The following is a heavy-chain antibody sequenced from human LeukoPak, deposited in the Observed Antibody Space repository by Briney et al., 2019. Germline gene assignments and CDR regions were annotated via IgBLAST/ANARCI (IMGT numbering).Heavy chain of an antibody. CDR1: GYTFTDSY. D-gene: IGHD3-10*01. J-gene: IGHJ6*03. Sequence: GASVKVSCKTSGYTFTDSYIHWVRQAPGQGLEWMGRNNPNSGDSNYSQKFQGRVTMTRDTSISTAYMELSRLSSDDTAVYYCARGVTGIYYYYYMDTWGKGTTVTVSS. V-gene: IGHV1-2*06. CDR2: NNPNSGDS. CDR3: ARGVTGIYYYYYMDT.